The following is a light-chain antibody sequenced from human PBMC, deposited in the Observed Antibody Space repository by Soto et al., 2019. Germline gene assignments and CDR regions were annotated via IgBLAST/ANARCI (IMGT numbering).Light chain of an antibody. Sequence: QSALTQPASVSGSPGQSITISCTGTSSDVGNYNLVSWYHQHPGEAPKLMIFEVSKRPSGVSDRFSGSKSGSTASLTISGLQAEDEADYHCCSYAGSSTLYVFGTGTKLTVL. CDR1: SSDVGNYNL. J-gene: IGLJ1*01. CDR2: EVS. V-gene: IGLV2-23*02. CDR3: CSYAGSSTLYV.